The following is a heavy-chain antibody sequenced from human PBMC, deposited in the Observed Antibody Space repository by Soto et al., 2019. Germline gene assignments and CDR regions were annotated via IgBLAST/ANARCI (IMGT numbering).Heavy chain of an antibody. CDR1: GGSFSGYY. CDR3: ARGPRTYYYDSSGYPHSMVGDY. D-gene: IGHD3-22*01. Sequence: TSETLSLTCAVYGGSFSGYYWSWIRQPPGKGLEWIGEINHSGSTNYNPSLKSRVTISVDTSKNQFSLKLSSVTAADTAVYYCARGPRTYYYDSSGYPHSMVGDYWGQGTLVTVSS. J-gene: IGHJ4*02. CDR2: INHSGST. V-gene: IGHV4-34*01.